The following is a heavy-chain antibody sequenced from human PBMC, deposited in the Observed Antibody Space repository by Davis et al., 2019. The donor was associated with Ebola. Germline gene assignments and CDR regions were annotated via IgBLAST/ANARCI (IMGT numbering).Heavy chain of an antibody. CDR3: ARDPGDYIRGSYRPRAFDI. CDR2: IYYNEGT. V-gene: IGHV4-59*01. D-gene: IGHD3-16*02. CDR1: DDSIDIYS. J-gene: IGHJ3*02. Sequence: SETLSLTCTVSDDSIDIYSWSWIRQPPGKGLEWIGYIYYNEGTNYNPSLTSRLTISLDTSKNQFSLKLTLVTAADTAVYYCARDPGDYIRGSYRPRAFDIWGQGTMVIVSS.